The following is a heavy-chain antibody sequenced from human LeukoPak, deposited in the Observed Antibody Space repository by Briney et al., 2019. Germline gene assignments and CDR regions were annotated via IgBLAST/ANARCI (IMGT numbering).Heavy chain of an antibody. J-gene: IGHJ4*02. CDR3: ARKRDYGDYPHFDY. CDR1: GYTFTGYY. D-gene: IGHD4-17*01. V-gene: IGHV1-2*02. CDR2: INPNSGGT. Sequence: ASVKVSCKASGYTFTGYYMHWVRQAPGQGLEWMGWINPNSGGTNYAQKFQGRVTMTRDTSISTAHMELSRPRSEDTAVYYCARKRDYGDYPHFDYWGQGTLVTVSS.